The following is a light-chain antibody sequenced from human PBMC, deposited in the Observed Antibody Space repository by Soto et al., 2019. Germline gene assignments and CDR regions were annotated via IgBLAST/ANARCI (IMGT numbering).Light chain of an antibody. J-gene: IGKJ1*01. Sequence: DIQMTQSPSTLSGSVGDRVTITCRASQTISSWLAWYQQKPGKAPKLLIYDASSLESGVPSRFSGSGSGKEFTLTISSLQHEDFATYYCQQLNSYPFTFGQGTKVDIK. CDR3: QQLNSYPFT. V-gene: IGKV1-5*01. CDR1: QTISSW. CDR2: DAS.